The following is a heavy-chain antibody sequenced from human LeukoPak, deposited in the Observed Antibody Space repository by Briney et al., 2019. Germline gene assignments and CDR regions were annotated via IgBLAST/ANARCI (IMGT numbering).Heavy chain of an antibody. D-gene: IGHD3-3*01. V-gene: IGHV4-59*01. CDR3: ARRGGFGMGNYYYYYYMDV. CDR2: IYYSGST. Sequence: SETLSLTCTVSGGSISSYYWSWIRQPPGKGLEWIGYIYYSGSTNYNPSLKSRVTISVDTSKNQFSLKLSSVTAADTAVYYCARRGGFGMGNYYYYYYMDVWGKGTTVTVSS. CDR1: GGSISSYY. J-gene: IGHJ6*03.